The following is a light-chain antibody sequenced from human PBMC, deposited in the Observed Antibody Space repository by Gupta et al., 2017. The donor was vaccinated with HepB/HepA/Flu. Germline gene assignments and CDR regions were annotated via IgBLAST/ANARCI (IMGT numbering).Light chain of an antibody. CDR1: SSDVGSYNR. J-gene: IGLJ2*01. CDR2: YVS. V-gene: IGLV2-18*02. CDR3: SSYTSNSTSVV. Sequence: QPALTQPPSVSGSPGQSVTISCPGTSSDVGSYNRVSWYQQPPGTAPKLMIYYVSHRPSGFPDRFSGSKSGNTASLAISGLQSEDEADYYCSSYTSNSTSVVFGGGTKLTVL.